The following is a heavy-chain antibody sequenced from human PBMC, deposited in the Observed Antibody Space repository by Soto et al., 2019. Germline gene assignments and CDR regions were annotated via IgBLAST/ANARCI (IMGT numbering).Heavy chain of an antibody. CDR2: ISGSGGST. D-gene: IGHD6-13*01. Sequence: PGGSLRLSCAASGFTFSSYAMSWVRQAPGKGLEWVSAISGSGGSTYYADSVKGRFTISRDNSKNTLYLQMNSLRAEDTAVYYCAKDGYSSSWHGGRDYYYYGMDVWGQGTTVTVSS. V-gene: IGHV3-23*01. J-gene: IGHJ6*02. CDR1: GFTFSSYA. CDR3: AKDGYSSSWHGGRDYYYYGMDV.